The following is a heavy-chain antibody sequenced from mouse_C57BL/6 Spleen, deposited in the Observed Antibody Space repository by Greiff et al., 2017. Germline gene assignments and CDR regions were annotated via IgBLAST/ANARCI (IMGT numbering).Heavy chain of an antibody. J-gene: IGHJ3*01. Sequence: QVQLQQSGAELARPGASVKLSCKASGYTFTSYGISWVKQRTGQGLEWIGEIYPRSGNTYYNEKFKGKDTLTADKSSSTAYMELRSLTSEDSAVYFCARERGTWFAYWGQGTLVTVSA. CDR2: IYPRSGNT. CDR1: GYTFTSYG. V-gene: IGHV1-81*01. CDR3: ARERGTWFAY.